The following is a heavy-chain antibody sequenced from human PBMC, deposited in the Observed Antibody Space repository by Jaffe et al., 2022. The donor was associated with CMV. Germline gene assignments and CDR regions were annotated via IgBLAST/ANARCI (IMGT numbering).Heavy chain of an antibody. CDR3: ASTYCTNGVCYGWFDP. D-gene: IGHD2-8*01. CDR2: INHSGST. V-gene: IGHV4-34*01. J-gene: IGHJ5*02. CDR1: GGSFSGYY. Sequence: QVQLQQWGAGLLKPSETLSLTCAVYGGSFSGYYWSWIRQPPGKGLEWIGEINHSGSTNYNPSLKSRVTISVDTSKNQFSLKLSSVTAADTAVYYCASTYCTNGVCYGWFDPWGQGTLVTVSS.